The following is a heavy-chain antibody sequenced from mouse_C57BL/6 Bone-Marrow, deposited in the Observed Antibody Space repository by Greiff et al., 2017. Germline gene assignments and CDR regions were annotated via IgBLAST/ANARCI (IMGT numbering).Heavy chain of an antibody. CDR3: AREGQYYYAMDY. J-gene: IGHJ4*01. CDR1: GYTFTDYY. D-gene: IGHD3-3*01. CDR2: INPNNGGT. V-gene: IGHV1-26*01. Sequence: EVQLQQSGPELVKPGASVKISCKASGYTFTDYYMNWVKQSHGKSLEWIGDINPNNGGTSYNQKFKGKATLTVDKSSSTAYMELRSLTSADSAVYYCAREGQYYYAMDYWGQGTSVTVSS.